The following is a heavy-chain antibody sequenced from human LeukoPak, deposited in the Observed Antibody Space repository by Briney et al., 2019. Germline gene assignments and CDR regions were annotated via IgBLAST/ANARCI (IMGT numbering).Heavy chain of an antibody. V-gene: IGHV3-43*01. CDR2: ISWDGGSR. CDR1: GFTFDDFT. Sequence: GGSLRLSCAASGFTFDDFTMHWVRQAPGKGLEWVSLISWDGGSRYYADSVKGRFTISRDNSKNSLYLQMNSLRAEDTALYYCAKEDTATYYDILTGYFGRWGPFDYWGQGTLVTVSS. CDR3: AKEDTATYYDILTGYFGRWGPFDY. J-gene: IGHJ4*02. D-gene: IGHD3-9*01.